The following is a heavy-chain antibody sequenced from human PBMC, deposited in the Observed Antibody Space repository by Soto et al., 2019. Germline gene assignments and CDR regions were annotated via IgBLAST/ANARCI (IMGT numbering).Heavy chain of an antibody. J-gene: IGHJ6*03. D-gene: IGHD3-10*01. CDR2: IYYXGST. CDR3: ARQRWGGNTHRYMDV. Sequence: EXLSLTCTVSGDCISSYYWSWIRQPPGKGLEWIGYIYYXGSTNXSPSIKSRVTXXVDTSKNXXYLKLTSVTAADTAVYYCARQRWGGNTHRYMDVWGKGTTVTVSS. CDR1: GDCISSYY. V-gene: IGHV4-59*08.